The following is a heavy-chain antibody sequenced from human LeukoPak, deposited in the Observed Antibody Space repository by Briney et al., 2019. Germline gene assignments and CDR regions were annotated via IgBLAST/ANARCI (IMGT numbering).Heavy chain of an antibody. J-gene: IGHJ3*02. V-gene: IGHV4-31*03. Sequence: SQTLSLTCTVSGGSISSGGYYWSWIRQHPGKGLGWIGYIYYSGSTYYNPSLKSRVTISVDTSKNQFSLKLSSVTAADTAVYYCARDDQDLDSHAFDIWGQGTMVTVSS. CDR3: ARDDQDLDSHAFDI. CDR2: IYYSGST. CDR1: GGSISSGGYY.